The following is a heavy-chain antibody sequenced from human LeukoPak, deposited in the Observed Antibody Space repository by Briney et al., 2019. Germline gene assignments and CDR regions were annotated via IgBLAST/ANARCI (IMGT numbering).Heavy chain of an antibody. D-gene: IGHD3-22*01. CDR1: GFTVSSNY. CDR3: ARSGIYYDSSGLGY. J-gene: IGHJ4*02. CDR2: IYSGGST. Sequence: GGSLRLSCAASGFTVSSNYMSWVRQAPGKGLEWVSVIYSGGSTYYADSVKGRFTISRDNSKNTLYLQMNSLRAEDTAVYYCARSGIYYDSSGLGYWGQGTLVTVSS. V-gene: IGHV3-66*01.